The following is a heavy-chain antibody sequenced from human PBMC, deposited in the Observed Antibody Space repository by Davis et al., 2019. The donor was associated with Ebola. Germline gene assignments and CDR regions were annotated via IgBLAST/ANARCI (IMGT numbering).Heavy chain of an antibody. Sequence: GESLKISCAASGFTFSSYSMNWVRQAPGKGLEWVSSISSSSSYIYYADSVKGRFTISRDNAKNSLYLQMNSLRAEDTAVYYCARMYGTGTYKRGLDYWGQGTLVTVSS. V-gene: IGHV3-21*01. CDR2: ISSSSSYI. CDR3: ARMYGTGTYKRGLDY. J-gene: IGHJ4*02. D-gene: IGHD3-10*01. CDR1: GFTFSSYS.